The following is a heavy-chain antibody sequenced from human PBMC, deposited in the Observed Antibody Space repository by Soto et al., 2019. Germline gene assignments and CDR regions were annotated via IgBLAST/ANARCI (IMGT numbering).Heavy chain of an antibody. J-gene: IGHJ4*02. D-gene: IGHD1-1*01. CDR3: ARDRSTHDY. V-gene: IGHV1-18*01. Sequence: QVQLVQSGAGVKNPGASVKVSCKASGYTFTSYGISWVRQAPGQGLEWMGWISPYGITDYAQSLQGRVTVTTDPSTNTAYMELRSLRSDDTAVYYCARDRSTHDYWGQGTLVTVSS. CDR2: ISPYGIT. CDR1: GYTFTSYG.